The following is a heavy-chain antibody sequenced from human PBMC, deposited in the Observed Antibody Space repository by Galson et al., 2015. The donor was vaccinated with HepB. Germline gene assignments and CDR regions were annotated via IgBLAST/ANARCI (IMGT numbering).Heavy chain of an antibody. CDR1: GYTFTSYA. V-gene: IGHV1-3*01. CDR3: AESSGWYDSAFDI. D-gene: IGHD6-19*01. Sequence: SVKVSCKASGYTFTSYAMHWVRQAPGQRLEWMGWINAGNGNTKYSQKFQGRVTITRDTSASTAYMELSSLRSEDTAVYYCAESSGWYDSAFDIWGQGTMVTVSS. CDR2: INAGNGNT. J-gene: IGHJ3*02.